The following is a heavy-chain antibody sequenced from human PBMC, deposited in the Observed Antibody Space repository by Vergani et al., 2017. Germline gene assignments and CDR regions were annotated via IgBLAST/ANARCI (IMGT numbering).Heavy chain of an antibody. CDR3: ARSQGYYWYFDL. D-gene: IGHD3-22*01. J-gene: IGHJ2*01. V-gene: IGHV4-38-2*01. CDR2: IPNRGKT. CDR1: GYSIGSGFY. Sequence: QVRLEESGPGLVKPSETLSLTCSVSGYSIGSGFYWAWIRQYPGEGLQWLTSIPNRGKTYHNPSLKSRVSVSLDTSTNRVSLNLTSVTSTDTAVYYCARSQGYYWYFDLWGPGSVVTVSS.